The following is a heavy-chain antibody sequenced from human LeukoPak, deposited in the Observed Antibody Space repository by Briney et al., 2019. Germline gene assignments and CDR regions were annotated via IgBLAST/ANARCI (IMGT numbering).Heavy chain of an antibody. CDR2: IYYSGST. CDR3: ARRGVKINGNWFDP. J-gene: IGHJ5*02. Sequence: NPSETLSLTCTVSGGSISSSSYYWGWIRQPPGKGLEWIGSIYYSGSTYYNPSLKSRVIISVDTSKNQFSLKLSSVTAADTAVYYCARRGVKINGNWFDPWGQGTLVTVSS. CDR1: GGSISSSSYY. D-gene: IGHD3-16*01. V-gene: IGHV4-39*01.